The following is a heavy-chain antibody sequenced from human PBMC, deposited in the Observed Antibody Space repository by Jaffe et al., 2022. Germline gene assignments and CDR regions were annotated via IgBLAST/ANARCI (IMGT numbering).Heavy chain of an antibody. CDR3: ARGRTYYYGSGSYYRFDY. CDR2: INHSGST. Sequence: QVQLQQWGAGLLKPSETLSLTCAVYGGSFSGYYWSWIRQPPGKGLEWIGEINHSGSTNYNPSLKSRVTISVDTSKNQFSLKLSSVTAADTAVYYCARGRTYYYGSGSYYRFDYWGQGTLVTVSS. D-gene: IGHD3-10*01. CDR1: GGSFSGYY. V-gene: IGHV4-34*01. J-gene: IGHJ4*02.